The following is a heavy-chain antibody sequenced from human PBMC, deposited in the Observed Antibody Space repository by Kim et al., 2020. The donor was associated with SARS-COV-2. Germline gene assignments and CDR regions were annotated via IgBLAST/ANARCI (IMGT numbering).Heavy chain of an antibody. CDR3: AKAGVREWELLVPFDY. D-gene: IGHD1-26*01. V-gene: IGHV3-30*18. CDR2: ISYDGSNK. CDR1: GFTFSSYG. J-gene: IGHJ4*02. Sequence: GGSLRLSCAASGFTFSSYGMHWVRQAPGKGLEWVAVISYDGSNKYYADSVKGRFTISRDNSKNTLYLQMNSLRAEDTAVYYCAKAGVREWELLVPFDYWGQGTLVTVSS.